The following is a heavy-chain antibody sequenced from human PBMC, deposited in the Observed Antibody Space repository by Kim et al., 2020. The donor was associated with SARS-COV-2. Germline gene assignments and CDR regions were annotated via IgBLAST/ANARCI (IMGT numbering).Heavy chain of an antibody. D-gene: IGHD1-26*01. CDR3: ARSSPGTFDY. V-gene: IGHV3-74*01. CDR1: GFTFSTYW. J-gene: IGHJ4*02. Sequence: GGSLRLSCVASGFTFSTYWMHWVRQAPGKGLGWVARVSGDESTTNYADSVKGRFTISRDSANNTLYLQMNSLRDDDTAVYFCARSSPGTFDYWGQGTLVTLSS. CDR2: VSGDESTT.